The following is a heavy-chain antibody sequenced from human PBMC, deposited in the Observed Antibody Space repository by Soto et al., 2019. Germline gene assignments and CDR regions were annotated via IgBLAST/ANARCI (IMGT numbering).Heavy chain of an antibody. CDR2: ISYDGSNK. CDR1: GFTFSSYG. CDR3: AKDLRFGYYYDSSGPFDY. J-gene: IGHJ4*02. V-gene: IGHV3-30*18. D-gene: IGHD3-22*01. Sequence: PGGSLRLSCAASGFTFSSYGMHWVRQAPGKGLEWVAVISYDGSNKYYADSVKGRFTISGDNSKNTLYLQMNSLRAEDTAVYYCAKDLRFGYYYDSSGPFDYWGQGTLVTV.